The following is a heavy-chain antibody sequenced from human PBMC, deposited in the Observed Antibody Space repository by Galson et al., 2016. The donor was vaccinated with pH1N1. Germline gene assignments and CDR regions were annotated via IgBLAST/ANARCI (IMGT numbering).Heavy chain of an antibody. CDR1: GYTFASYA. V-gene: IGHV7-4-1*02. J-gene: IGHJ4*02. D-gene: IGHD2-15*01. CDR2: IHTTTGDP. CDR3: ARESYRCSGGSCYFDS. Sequence: SVKVPCKASGYTFASYAINWVRQVPGQGLEWMGWIHTTTGDPSYGQGFTGRLVFSLDTSVTTAYLQISSLKTEDAAVYYCARESYRCSGGSCYFDSWGQGTLVTVSS.